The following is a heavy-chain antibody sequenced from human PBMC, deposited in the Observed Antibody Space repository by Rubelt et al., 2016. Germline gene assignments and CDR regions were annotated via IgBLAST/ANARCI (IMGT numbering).Heavy chain of an antibody. D-gene: IGHD1-26*01. J-gene: IGHJ3*02. Sequence: EVQLVQSGAEVKKPGESLKISCKGSGYSFTSYWIGWVRQMPGKGLEWMGIIYPGDSDTRYSPALQGEGTIQADKSISTAYLQWSSLKGSDTAMYYCARHGQVQSGDAFDIWGQGTMVTVSS. CDR1: GYSFTSYW. CDR3: ARHGQVQSGDAFDI. CDR2: IYPGDSDT. V-gene: IGHV5-51*01.